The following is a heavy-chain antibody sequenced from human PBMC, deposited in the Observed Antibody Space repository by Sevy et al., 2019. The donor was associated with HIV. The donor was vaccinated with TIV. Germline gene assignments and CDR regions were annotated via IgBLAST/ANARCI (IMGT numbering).Heavy chain of an antibody. D-gene: IGHD2-2*01. CDR2: IYYSGFT. CDR3: ARADQLLPHYYYYYGMDV. V-gene: IGHV4-59*01. Sequence: KQSQTLSLTCTVSGDSISNYYWSWIRQPPGKGLEWIGYIYYSGFTNYNPSLKSRVTISVDTSKNQFSLKLSSVTAADTAVYYCARADQLLPHYYYYYGMDVWGQGTTVTVSS. J-gene: IGHJ6*02. CDR1: GDSISNYY.